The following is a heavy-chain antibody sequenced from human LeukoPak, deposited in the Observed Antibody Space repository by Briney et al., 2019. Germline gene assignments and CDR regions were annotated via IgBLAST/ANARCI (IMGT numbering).Heavy chain of an antibody. D-gene: IGHD3-9*01. V-gene: IGHV4-59*08. J-gene: IGHJ5*02. CDR2: IYYSGST. CDR1: GGSISSYY. CDR3: ARTSIPDILTGHGWFDP. Sequence: PSETLSLTCTVSGGSISSYYWSWTRQPPGKGLEWIGYIYYSGSTNYNPSLKSRVTISVDTSKNQFSLKLSSVTAADTAVYYCARTSIPDILTGHGWFDPWGQGTLVTVSS.